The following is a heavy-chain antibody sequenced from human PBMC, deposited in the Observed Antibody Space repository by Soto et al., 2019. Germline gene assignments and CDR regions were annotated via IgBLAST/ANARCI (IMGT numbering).Heavy chain of an antibody. CDR1: GGSLFSGGHY. CDR2: IQYSGRA. CDR3: AREWVGAVVVPSANSCHP. D-gene: IGHD3-10*01. V-gene: IGHV4-31*03. J-gene: IGHJ5*02. Sequence: SETLSLTCSVSGGSLFSGGHYWTWIRHLPGKGLEWLGYIQYSGRAFYNPSLKSRLTISVYTSNNQFSLNLTSVTAADTAVYYCAREWVGAVVVPSANSCHPWGEGSLGTVSP.